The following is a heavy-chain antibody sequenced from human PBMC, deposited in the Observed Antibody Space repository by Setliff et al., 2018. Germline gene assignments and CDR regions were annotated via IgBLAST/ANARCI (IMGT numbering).Heavy chain of an antibody. Sequence: GESLKISCKGSGYNFTTYWIGWVRQMPGKGLEWMGVIYPGDSDTKYSPSFEGQVTISVDKSISTAYLRWSSLKASDTAIYYCARHPYYYGSGTYLDNNNRWFDPWGQGTLVTVSS. V-gene: IGHV5-51*01. J-gene: IGHJ5*02. CDR3: ARHPYYYGSGTYLDNNNRWFDP. CDR1: GYNFTTYW. D-gene: IGHD3-10*01. CDR2: IYPGDSDT.